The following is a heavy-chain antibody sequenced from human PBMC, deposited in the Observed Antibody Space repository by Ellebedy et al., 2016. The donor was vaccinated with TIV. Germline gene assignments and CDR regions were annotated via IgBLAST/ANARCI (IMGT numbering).Heavy chain of an antibody. CDR2: MNAGNSNA. CDR1: GYTFTSYA. D-gene: IGHD3-3*01. Sequence: AASVKVSCKASGYTFTSYAIHWVRQAPGQRLEWMGWMNAGNSNARYSQKFQDRVTITRDTSASTAYMELSSLRSEDTAIYYCARDQILEWLLSGLDVWGQGTTVTVS. V-gene: IGHV1-3*01. J-gene: IGHJ6*02. CDR3: ARDQILEWLLSGLDV.